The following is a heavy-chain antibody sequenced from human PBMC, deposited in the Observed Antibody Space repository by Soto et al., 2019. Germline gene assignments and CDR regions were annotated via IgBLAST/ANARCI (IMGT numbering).Heavy chain of an antibody. V-gene: IGHV1-8*01. D-gene: IGHD6-13*01. Sequence: ASVKGSCKASGYTFTSYDINWVRQATGQGLEWMGWMNPNSGNTGYAQKFQGRVTMTRNTSISTAYMELSSLRSEDTAVYYCARRYSSSWYQFYYYYGMDVWGQGTTV. CDR1: GYTFTSYD. CDR2: MNPNSGNT. J-gene: IGHJ6*02. CDR3: ARRYSSSWYQFYYYYGMDV.